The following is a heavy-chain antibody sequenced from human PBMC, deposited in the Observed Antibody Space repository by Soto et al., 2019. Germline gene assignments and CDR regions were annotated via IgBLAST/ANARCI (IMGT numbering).Heavy chain of an antibody. CDR2: ISSSGSTT. V-gene: IGHV3-48*03. J-gene: IGHJ4*02. CDR3: AREENYYESSGYAGRYFDY. CDR1: GFTFSSYE. Sequence: GGSLRLSCEVSGFTFSSYEMSWVRQAPGKGLECIAYISSSGSTTDHADSVKGRFTVSRDNAKNSLYLEMNSLRVEDSGIYYCAREENYYESSGYAGRYFDYWGQGALVTVSS. D-gene: IGHD3-22*01.